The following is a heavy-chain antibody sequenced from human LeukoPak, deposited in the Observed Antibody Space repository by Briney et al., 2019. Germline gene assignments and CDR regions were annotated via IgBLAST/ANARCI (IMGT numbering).Heavy chain of an antibody. CDR3: ARLGVHSGYPVGFDY. D-gene: IGHD3-22*01. Sequence: ASVKDSCKASGYTFTGYYMHWVRQAPGQGLEWMGWINPKSGGTNYAQKFQGRVTMTRDTSISTAYMELSRLRSDDTAVYYCARLGVHSGYPVGFDYWGQGTLVTVSS. CDR2: INPKSGGT. J-gene: IGHJ4*02. V-gene: IGHV1-2*02. CDR1: GYTFTGYY.